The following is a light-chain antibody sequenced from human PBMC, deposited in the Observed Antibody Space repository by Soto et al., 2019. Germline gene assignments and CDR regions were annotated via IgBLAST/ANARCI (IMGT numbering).Light chain of an antibody. V-gene: IGLV1-40*01. CDR1: RSNIGAGDD. CDR3: QRYDNSFGANVL. J-gene: IGLJ2*01. Sequence: QSVLTQPPSVSGTLGQRVSISCTGSRSNIGAGDDVHWYFQLPGTAPKLLINGKDNRPSGVPDRYSVSRSGPSASLAITGLQAEDDAVYYLQRYDNSFGANVLFGGGTKLTVL. CDR2: GKD.